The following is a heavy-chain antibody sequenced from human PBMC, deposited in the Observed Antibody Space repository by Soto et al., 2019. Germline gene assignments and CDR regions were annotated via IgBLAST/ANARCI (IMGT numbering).Heavy chain of an antibody. V-gene: IGHV3-23*01. J-gene: IGHJ6*03. CDR3: GRYRRWRNMDA. Sequence: EEQLLESGGTLVQPGGSLRLSCAASGFTFSNDGMSWVRQAPGTGLEWVSGIRTGGGSTNYADSAKGRFTISRDISKNTVYLQMNSLRVEDTAVYYCGRYRRWRNMDAWGKGTTVTGSS. CDR2: IRTGGGST. D-gene: IGHD2-15*01. CDR1: GFTFSNDG.